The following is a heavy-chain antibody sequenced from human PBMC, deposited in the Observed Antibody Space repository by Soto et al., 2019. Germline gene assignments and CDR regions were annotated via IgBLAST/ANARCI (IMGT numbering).Heavy chain of an antibody. V-gene: IGHV1-3*01. CDR3: AEDILTGSRAFDI. CDR2: INAGNGNT. CDR1: GYTFTIYA. D-gene: IGHD3-9*01. Sequence: GASVKVSCKASGYTFTIYAMHWVRQSPGQRREWMRWINAGNGNTKYSQKFQGRVTITRDTSASTAYMELSSLRSEDTAVYYCAEDILTGSRAFDIWGQGTMVTVSS. J-gene: IGHJ3*02.